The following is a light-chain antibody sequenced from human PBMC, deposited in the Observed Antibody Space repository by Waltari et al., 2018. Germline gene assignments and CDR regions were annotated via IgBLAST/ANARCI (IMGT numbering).Light chain of an antibody. CDR2: STT. V-gene: IGLV7-43*01. CDR3: LLYYGGARV. CDR1: TGEVTRGHY. Sequence: QIVVTQEPSLTVSPGGTVTLTCAFSTGEVTRGHYPNWLQQKPGQAPRARIYSTTNNPPWILASCSGSLREGTASLTLAGVRPADEAVYYSLLYYGGARVFGGGPKLTVL. J-gene: IGLJ3*02.